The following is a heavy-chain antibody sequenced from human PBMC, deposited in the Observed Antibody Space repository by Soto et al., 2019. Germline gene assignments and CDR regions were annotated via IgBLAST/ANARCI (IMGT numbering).Heavy chain of an antibody. D-gene: IGHD5-12*01. Sequence: VASVKVSCKASGSTFFTYDISWVRKAPGQGLEWMGWISTYSGDTKYAQKFQGRVTMTTDTSTTTAYLELRSLRSDDTAVYYCARHHGPTTSENWFDPWGQGTLVTVSS. CDR1: GSTFFTYD. V-gene: IGHV1-18*01. J-gene: IGHJ5*02. CDR2: ISTYSGDT. CDR3: ARHHGPTTSENWFDP.